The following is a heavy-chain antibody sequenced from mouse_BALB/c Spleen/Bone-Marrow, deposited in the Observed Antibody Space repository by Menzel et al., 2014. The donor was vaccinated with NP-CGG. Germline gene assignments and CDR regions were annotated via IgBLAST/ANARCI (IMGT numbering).Heavy chain of an antibody. V-gene: IGHV5-2*01. CDR3: ARQGDYGSSWFAY. CDR2: INSDGGST. J-gene: IGHJ3*01. Sequence: DVHLVESGGGLVQPGESLRLSCESNEYEFPSHDMSWVRKTPEKRLELVAAINSDGGSTFYPDTMERRFIISRDNTKKTLYLQMSSLRSEDTALYYCARQGDYGSSWFAYWGKGTLVTFS. CDR1: EYEFPSHD. D-gene: IGHD1-1*01.